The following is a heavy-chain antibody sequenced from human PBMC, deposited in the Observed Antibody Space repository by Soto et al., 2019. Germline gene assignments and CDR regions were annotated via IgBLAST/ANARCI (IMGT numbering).Heavy chain of an antibody. J-gene: IGHJ6*02. CDR3: ARDMWDIVVVPAASPYYYYGMEV. V-gene: IGHV3-33*01. D-gene: IGHD2-2*01. CDR1: GFTFSSYG. CDR2: IWYDGSNK. Sequence: GWSLRLSCAASGFTFSSYGMHVVLQAPGKGLEWVAFIWYDGSNKYYADCVKGRFTISRDNSKNTLYLQMNSLRAEDTAVYYCARDMWDIVVVPAASPYYYYGMEVRGQGTTVPVSS.